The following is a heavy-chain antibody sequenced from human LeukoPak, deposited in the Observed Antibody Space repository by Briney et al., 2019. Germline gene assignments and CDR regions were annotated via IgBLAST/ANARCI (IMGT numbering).Heavy chain of an antibody. Sequence: ASVTVSCKSSGYTFINYGISWVRQAPGQGLEWMGWISAYNGDTNYAQKLQGRVTMTTDTSTSTAYMEVRSLRSEATAGYYCARDDRIGSGSYSFDYWGQGTLVTVSS. CDR1: GYTFINYG. V-gene: IGHV1-18*01. D-gene: IGHD3-10*01. J-gene: IGHJ4*02. CDR3: ARDDRIGSGSYSFDY. CDR2: ISAYNGDT.